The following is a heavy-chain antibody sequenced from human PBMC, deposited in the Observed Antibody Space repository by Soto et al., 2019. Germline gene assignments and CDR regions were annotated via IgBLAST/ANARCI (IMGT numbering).Heavy chain of an antibody. V-gene: IGHV3-23*01. CDR3: AKGPRITMIVVVPHGMDV. CDR2: ISGSGGST. CDR1: GVNFSSYA. D-gene: IGHD3-22*01. J-gene: IGHJ6*02. Sequence: GGSLRLSCAASGVNFSSYAMSWVRQSPGNGLEWVSAISGSGGSTYYADSVKGRFTISRDNSKNTLYLKMNSLRAEDTAVYYCAKGPRITMIVVVPHGMDVWGQGTTVTV.